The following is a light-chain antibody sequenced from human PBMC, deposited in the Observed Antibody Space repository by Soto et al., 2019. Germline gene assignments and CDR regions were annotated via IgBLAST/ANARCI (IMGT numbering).Light chain of an antibody. Sequence: DIQMTQSPSSLSASVVDRVTITCRASQSISSYLNWYQQKPGKAPKLLIYAASTLERGVPSRFSGSGSGTYFTFTINSVQPEDVGTYYCQQYENLPVFGQGTRLEIK. CDR3: QQYENLPV. CDR1: QSISSY. CDR2: AAS. J-gene: IGKJ5*01. V-gene: IGKV1-33*01.